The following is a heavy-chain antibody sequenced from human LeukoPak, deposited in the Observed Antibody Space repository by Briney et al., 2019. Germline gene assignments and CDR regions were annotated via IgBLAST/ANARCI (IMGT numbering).Heavy chain of an antibody. CDR1: GYTFTGYY. CDR3: ARSRRVGNGEYPDY. D-gene: IGHD3-10*01. Sequence: ASVNVSCKASGYTFTGYYMHWVRKTAGQGLEWMGWINPNTGDTNYGRKFQGRVTMTRDTSINTAYMELRSLRSDDTAVYYCARSRRVGNGEYPDYWGQGTLVTVSS. CDR2: INPNTGDT. V-gene: IGHV1-2*02. J-gene: IGHJ4*02.